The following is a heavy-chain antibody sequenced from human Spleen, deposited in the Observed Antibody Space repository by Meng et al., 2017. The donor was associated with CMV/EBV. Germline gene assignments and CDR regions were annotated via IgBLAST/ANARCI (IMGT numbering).Heavy chain of an antibody. Sequence: FPVSNAWMSWVRQAPGKGLEWVGRIKSKTDGGKTDYAAPVKGRFTISRDDSKNTLYLQMNSLKTEDTAVYYCTTTDDYQSRLYGIDYWGQGTLVTVSS. D-gene: IGHD4-11*01. CDR2: IKSKTDGGKT. CDR1: FPVSNAW. J-gene: IGHJ4*02. V-gene: IGHV3-15*01. CDR3: TTTDDYQSRLYGIDY.